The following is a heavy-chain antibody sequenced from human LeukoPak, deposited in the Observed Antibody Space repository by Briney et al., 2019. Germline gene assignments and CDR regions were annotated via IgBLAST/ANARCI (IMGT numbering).Heavy chain of an antibody. V-gene: IGHV3-13*04. CDR3: VRAATPYIINGRRFDY. CDR1: GFTSSAYD. CDR2: SGTVGDT. D-gene: IGHD6-25*01. Sequence: GESLRLSCAASGFTSSAYDMHWVRQITGGGLEWVSTSGTVGDTFYSDSVKGRFTISRENAKNSVHLQMNSLRVEDSAIYFCVRAATPYIINGRRFDYWGQGTLVTVSS. J-gene: IGHJ4*02.